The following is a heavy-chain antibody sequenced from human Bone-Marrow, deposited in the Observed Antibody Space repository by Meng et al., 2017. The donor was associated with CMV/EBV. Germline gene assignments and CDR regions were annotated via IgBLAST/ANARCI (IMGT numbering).Heavy chain of an antibody. Sequence: SETLSLTCTVSGGSISSYYWSWIRQPPGKGLEWIGYIYYSGSTNYNPSLKSRVTISVDTSKNQFSLKLSSVTAADTAVYYCARDPGDHDFDYWGRGTLVTVSS. V-gene: IGHV4-59*01. D-gene: IGHD4-17*01. J-gene: IGHJ4*02. CDR3: ARDPGDHDFDY. CDR2: IYYSGST. CDR1: GGSISSYY.